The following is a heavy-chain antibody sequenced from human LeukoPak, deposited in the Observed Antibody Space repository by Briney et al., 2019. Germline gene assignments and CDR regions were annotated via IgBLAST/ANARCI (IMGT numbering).Heavy chain of an antibody. Sequence: GGSLRLSCAASGNYWMHWVRQAPGKGLVWVSHINSDGSITSYADSVKGRFTISRDNAKNTLYLQMNSLRAEDTAVYYCARDAVDTANAVWGQGTTVTVSS. V-gene: IGHV3-74*01. J-gene: IGHJ6*02. CDR1: GNYW. CDR2: INSDGSIT. CDR3: ARDAVDTANAV. D-gene: IGHD5-18*01.